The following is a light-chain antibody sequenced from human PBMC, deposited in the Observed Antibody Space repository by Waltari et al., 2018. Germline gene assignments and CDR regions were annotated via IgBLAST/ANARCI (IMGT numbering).Light chain of an antibody. CDR3: QQYNSYQYT. Sequence: DIQMTQSPSTLSASVGDRVTITCRASQSISSWLAWYQQKPVKAPTLLIYKASSLESGVPSRFSGSRSGTEFTLTISSLQPDDFATYYCQQYNSYQYTFGQGTKLEIK. J-gene: IGKJ2*01. CDR2: KAS. V-gene: IGKV1-5*03. CDR1: QSISSW.